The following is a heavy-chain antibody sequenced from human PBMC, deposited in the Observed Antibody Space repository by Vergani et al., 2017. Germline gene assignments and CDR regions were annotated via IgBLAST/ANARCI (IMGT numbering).Heavy chain of an antibody. V-gene: IGHV1-46*02. CDR1: GYTFNSHS. Sequence: QVQLVQSGAEVKKPGASVKVSCKASGYTFNSHSLHWVRQAPGQGLEWMGIINPSGGSTSYAQKFQGRVTMTRDTSTSTVYMELSSLRSEDTAVYYCAGRDITIFGVVIIRGYYYYGMDVWGQGTTVTVSS. J-gene: IGHJ6*02. CDR2: INPSGGST. CDR3: AGRDITIFGVVIIRGYYYYGMDV. D-gene: IGHD3-3*01.